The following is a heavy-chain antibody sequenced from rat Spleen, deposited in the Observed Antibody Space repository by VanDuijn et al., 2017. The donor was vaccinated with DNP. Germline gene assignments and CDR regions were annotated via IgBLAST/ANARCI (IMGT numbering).Heavy chain of an antibody. J-gene: IGHJ2*01. CDR1: GYSITSNS. CDR2: ISYSGNT. Sequence: EVRLQESGPGLVKPSQSFSLTCSVSGYSITSNSWVWIRMFPRNKMEWIGHISYSGNTSYNPSLKSRISITRDTSKNQVFLQLNSVTTEDTATYYCAREEAYYGYDYLDYWGQGVMVTVSS. CDR3: AREEAYYGYDYLDY. V-gene: IGHV3-1*01. D-gene: IGHD1-6*01.